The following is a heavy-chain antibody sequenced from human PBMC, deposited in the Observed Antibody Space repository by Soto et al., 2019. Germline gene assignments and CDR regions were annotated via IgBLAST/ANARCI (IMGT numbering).Heavy chain of an antibody. CDR1: GYTFTGYY. J-gene: IGHJ6*02. Sequence: ASVKVSCKASGYTFTGYYMHWVRQAPGQGLEWMGWINPNSGGTNYAQKFQGWVTMTRDTSISTAYMELSRLRSDDTAVYYCARDTYYYGSGSSMAGMDVWGQGTTVTVSS. CDR3: ARDTYYYGSGSSMAGMDV. D-gene: IGHD3-10*01. V-gene: IGHV1-2*04. CDR2: INPNSGGT.